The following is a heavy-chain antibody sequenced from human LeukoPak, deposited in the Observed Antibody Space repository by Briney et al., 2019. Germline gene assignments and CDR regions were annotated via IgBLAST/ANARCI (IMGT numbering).Heavy chain of an antibody. V-gene: IGHV4-39*01. J-gene: IGHJ3*01. Sequence: SETLSLTCTVSDGSISSSSYYWGWIRQPPGKGLEWIASIYYSGGTYYNPSLKSRVTTSVYTSKNQFSLKLNSVTATDTSVYFCARHVIEAAGPVAFDVWGKGTMVTVSS. CDR3: ARHVIEAAGPVAFDV. D-gene: IGHD6-13*01. CDR1: DGSISSSSYY. CDR2: IYYSGGT.